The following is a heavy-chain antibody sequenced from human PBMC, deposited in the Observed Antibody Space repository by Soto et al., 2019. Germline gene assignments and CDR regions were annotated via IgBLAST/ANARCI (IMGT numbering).Heavy chain of an antibody. CDR2: IYYSGST. Sequence: QVQLQESGPGLVKPSETLSLTCTVSGGSISSYYWSWIRQPPGKGLEWIGYIYYSGSTNYNPSLKSRVTISVDTSKNQFSLKLSSVTAADTAVYYCARHSKGYGDYDLRWDFDLWGRGTLVTVSS. V-gene: IGHV4-59*08. CDR1: GGSISSYY. J-gene: IGHJ2*01. CDR3: ARHSKGYGDYDLRWDFDL. D-gene: IGHD4-17*01.